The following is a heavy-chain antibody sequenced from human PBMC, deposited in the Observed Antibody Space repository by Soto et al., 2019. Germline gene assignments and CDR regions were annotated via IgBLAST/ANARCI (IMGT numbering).Heavy chain of an antibody. J-gene: IGHJ5*02. D-gene: IGHD6-13*01. Sequence: GGSLRLSCAASGFTFSSYAMSWVRQAPGKGLEWVSAISGSGGSTYYADSVKGRFTISRDNSKNTLYLQMNSLRAEDTAVYYCAKGQQPELAPHYNWFDPWGQGTLVTVSS. V-gene: IGHV3-23*01. CDR2: ISGSGGST. CDR1: GFTFSSYA. CDR3: AKGQQPELAPHYNWFDP.